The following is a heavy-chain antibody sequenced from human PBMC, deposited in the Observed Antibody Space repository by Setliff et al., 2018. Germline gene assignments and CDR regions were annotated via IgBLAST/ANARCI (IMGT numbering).Heavy chain of an antibody. D-gene: IGHD6-19*01. J-gene: IGHJ4*02. Sequence: KTSETLSLTCAVSVYSISRDCHWGWIRQPPGKGLEWIGSIYYSGDTYYNASLKGRATISGDTSKNQFSLKLTAVTAADTAIYYCARHRAVAGAYYFDFWGQGTLVTVSS. CDR3: ARHRAVAGAYYFDF. V-gene: IGHV4-38-2*01. CDR1: VYSISRDCH. CDR2: IYYSGDT.